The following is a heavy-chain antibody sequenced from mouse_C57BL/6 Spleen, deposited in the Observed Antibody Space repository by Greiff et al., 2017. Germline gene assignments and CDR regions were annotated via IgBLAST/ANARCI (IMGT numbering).Heavy chain of an antibody. Sequence: QVQLQQSGAELVMPGASVKLSCKASGYTFTSYWMHWVKQRPGQGLEWIGEIDPSDSYTNYNQKFKGKSTLTVDKSSSTAYMQLSSLTSEDSAVXYCARGSGSWFAYWGQGTLVTVSA. V-gene: IGHV1-69*01. CDR3: ARGSGSWFAY. CDR1: GYTFTSYW. D-gene: IGHD4-1*01. J-gene: IGHJ3*01. CDR2: IDPSDSYT.